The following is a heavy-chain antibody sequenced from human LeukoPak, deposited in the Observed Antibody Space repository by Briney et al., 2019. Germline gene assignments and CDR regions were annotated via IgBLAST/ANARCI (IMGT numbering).Heavy chain of an antibody. J-gene: IGHJ4*02. CDR3: ARHSSASVYQDTNFDY. V-gene: IGHV4-39*01. Sequence: SETLSLTCTVSGGSISSSSYYWGWIRQPPGKGLEWIGSIYYSGSTYYNPSLKSRVTISVDTSKNQFSLKLSSVTAADTAVYYCARHSSASVYQDTNFDYWGQGTLVTVSS. CDR1: GGSISSSSYY. D-gene: IGHD6-13*01. CDR2: IYYSGST.